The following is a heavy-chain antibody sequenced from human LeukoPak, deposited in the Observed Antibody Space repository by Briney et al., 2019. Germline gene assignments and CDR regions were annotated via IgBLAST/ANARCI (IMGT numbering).Heavy chain of an antibody. Sequence: SETLSLTCTVSGGSIRSSYYYWGWIRQPPGKGLEWIGSIYDSGSTYYNPSLKSRVTISVDTSKNQFSLKLNSVTAADTAVYYCARGEQEMATMSIDYWGQGTLVTVSS. D-gene: IGHD5-24*01. J-gene: IGHJ4*02. CDR2: IYDSGST. CDR1: GGSIRSSYYY. V-gene: IGHV4-39*01. CDR3: ARGEQEMATMSIDY.